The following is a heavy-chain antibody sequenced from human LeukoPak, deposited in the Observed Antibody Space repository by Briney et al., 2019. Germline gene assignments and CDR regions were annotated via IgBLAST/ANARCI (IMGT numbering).Heavy chain of an antibody. CDR3: ARFTPQGYGWGGYNRFDP. J-gene: IGHJ5*02. Sequence: SETLSLTCTVSGGSISSYYWSWLRQPPGKGLEWIGYIYYSGSTNYNPSLKSRVTMSVDTSKNQFSLNLTSVTAADTAVYYCARFTPQGYGWGGYNRFDPWGQGTLVTVSS. CDR2: IYYSGST. D-gene: IGHD3-16*01. V-gene: IGHV4-59*01. CDR1: GGSISSYY.